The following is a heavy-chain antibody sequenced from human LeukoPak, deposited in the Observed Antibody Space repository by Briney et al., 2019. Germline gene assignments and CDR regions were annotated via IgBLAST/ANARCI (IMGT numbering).Heavy chain of an antibody. D-gene: IGHD6-13*01. V-gene: IGHV4-39*07. CDR2: IYYSGST. CDR3: ARGGTVAGYATTP. CDR1: GGSISSSSYY. Sequence: SETLSLTCTVSGGSISSSSYYWGWIRQPPGKGLEWIGSIYYSGSTYYNPSLKSRVTISVDTSKNQFSLKLSSVTAADTAVYYCARGGTVAGYATTPWGQGTLVTVSS. J-gene: IGHJ5*02.